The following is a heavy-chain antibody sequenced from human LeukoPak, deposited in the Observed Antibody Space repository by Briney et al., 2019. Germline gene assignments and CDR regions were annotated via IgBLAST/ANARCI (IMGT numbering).Heavy chain of an antibody. CDR3: ARGGPPRFLEWFGLGPGDDY. CDR1: GFTFSSYA. D-gene: IGHD3-3*01. J-gene: IGHJ4*02. V-gene: IGHV3-30-3*01. Sequence: GGSLRLSCAASGFTFSSYAMHWVRQAPGKGLEWVAVISYDGSNKYYADSVKGRFTISRDNSKNTLYLQMNSLRAEDTAVYYCARGGPPRFLEWFGLGPGDDYWGQGTLVTVSS. CDR2: ISYDGSNK.